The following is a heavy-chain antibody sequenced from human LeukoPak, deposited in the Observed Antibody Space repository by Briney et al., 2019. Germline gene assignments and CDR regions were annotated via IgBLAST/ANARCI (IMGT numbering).Heavy chain of an antibody. D-gene: IGHD3/OR15-3a*01. CDR3: AKVATWTCFDY. CDR1: GFTFGSYA. J-gene: IGHJ4*02. CDR2: ISGSGTGT. Sequence: GGSLRLSCAASGFTFGSYAMGWVRQAPGKGLEWVLAISGSGTGTYYADSVKGRFTISSDNSKNALYLHMNSLRAEDTAVYCCAKVATWTCFDYWGQGTLVTVSS. V-gene: IGHV3-23*01.